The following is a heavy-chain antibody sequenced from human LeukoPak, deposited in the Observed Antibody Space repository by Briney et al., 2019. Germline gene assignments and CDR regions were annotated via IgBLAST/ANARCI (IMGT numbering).Heavy chain of an antibody. J-gene: IGHJ4*02. V-gene: IGHV4-38-2*02. CDR1: GYSINSGYF. CDR3: ARGKSRGSHIDY. CDR2: IYHSGST. Sequence: SETLSLTCNVSGYSINSGYFWGWIRQPPGKGLEWIGSIYHSGSTYYNPSLKSRVTISVDTSKNQFSLKLNSVTAADTAVYYCARGKSRGSHIDYWGQGTLVTVSS. D-gene: IGHD1-26*01.